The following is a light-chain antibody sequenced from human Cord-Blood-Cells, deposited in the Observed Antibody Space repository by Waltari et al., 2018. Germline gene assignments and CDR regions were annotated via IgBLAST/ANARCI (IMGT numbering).Light chain of an antibody. CDR2: EVS. V-gene: IGLV2-8*01. CDR1: SSDVGGYNY. CDR3: SSYAGSNNHVV. J-gene: IGLJ2*01. Sequence: QSALTQPPSASGSPGQSVTIPCTGTSSDVGGYNYVPWYQQHPGKAPKPMIYEVSKRPSGVPDRFSGSKSGNTASLTVSGLQAEDEADYYCSSYAGSNNHVVFGGGTKLTVL.